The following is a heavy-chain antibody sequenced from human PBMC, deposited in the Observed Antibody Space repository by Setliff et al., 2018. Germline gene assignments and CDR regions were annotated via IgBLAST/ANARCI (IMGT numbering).Heavy chain of an antibody. D-gene: IGHD5-18*01. CDR3: ARSKVEAAMVKHNWFDP. Sequence: ASVKVSCKTSGYTFTNYDINWVRQATGQGLEWMGWMNPNSGNTGYAQNFQGRVSMTRNXXISTAYMELNSLTSEDTAVYYCARSKVEAAMVKHNWFDPWGQGTLVTVSS. CDR2: MNPNSGNT. V-gene: IGHV1-8*02. CDR1: GYTFTNYD. J-gene: IGHJ5*02.